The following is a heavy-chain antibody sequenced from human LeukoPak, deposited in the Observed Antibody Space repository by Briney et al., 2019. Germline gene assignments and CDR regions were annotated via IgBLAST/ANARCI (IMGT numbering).Heavy chain of an antibody. CDR3: ARGPAYYYDSGGYYYFDQ. CDR2: INPNSGDT. Sequence: GASVKVSFTASGYTFTSYHMHWVRQAPGQGLEWMGRINPNSGDTKYAQKFQGRVTMTRDTSINTAYVDLSRLRADDTAVYYCARGPAYYYDSGGYYYFDQWGQGTLVTVSS. V-gene: IGHV1-2*06. CDR1: GYTFTSYH. J-gene: IGHJ4*02. D-gene: IGHD3-22*01.